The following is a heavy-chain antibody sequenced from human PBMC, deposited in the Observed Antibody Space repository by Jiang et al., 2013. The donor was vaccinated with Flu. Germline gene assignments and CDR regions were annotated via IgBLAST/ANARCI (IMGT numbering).Heavy chain of an antibody. V-gene: IGHV4-59*01. J-gene: IGHJ4*02. CDR1: GGSISSYY. CDR3: ARDQWLGYFDY. D-gene: IGHD6-19*01. Sequence: SGGSISSYYWSWIRQPPGKGLEWIGYIYYSGSTNYNPSLKSRVTISVDTSKNQFSLKLSSVTAADTAVYYCARDQWLGYFDYWGQGTLVTVSS. CDR2: IYYSGST.